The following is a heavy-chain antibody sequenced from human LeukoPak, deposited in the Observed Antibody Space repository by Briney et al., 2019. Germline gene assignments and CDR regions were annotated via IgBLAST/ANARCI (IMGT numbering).Heavy chain of an antibody. D-gene: IGHD2-21*02. Sequence: SETLSLTCTVSGGSISSSSYYWGWIRQPPGKGLEWIGSIYYSGSTYYNPSLKSRITMSVDTSKKQFSLKLSSVTAADTAVYNCARHVSLCGGDCSPYYFDYWGQGTLVTVSS. V-gene: IGHV4-39*01. J-gene: IGHJ4*02. CDR3: ARHVSLCGGDCSPYYFDY. CDR2: IYYSGST. CDR1: GGSISSSSYY.